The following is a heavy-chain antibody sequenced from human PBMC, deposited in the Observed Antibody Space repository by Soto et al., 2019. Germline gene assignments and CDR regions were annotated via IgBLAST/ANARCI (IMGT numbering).Heavy chain of an antibody. D-gene: IGHD1-1*01. CDR1: GGTFDNSA. J-gene: IGHJ6*02. Sequence: QVQLEQSGAEVKKPGSSVKVSCKASGGTFDNSAISWVRQAPGQGFEWMGGIMPIFRTPDYAQKFQGKVTITAEESTSTVYMELNGMRSDDTAVYYCARDKERLELGVNFYYILDVWGQGTTVTVSS. V-gene: IGHV1-69*12. CDR2: IMPIFRTP. CDR3: ARDKERLELGVNFYYILDV.